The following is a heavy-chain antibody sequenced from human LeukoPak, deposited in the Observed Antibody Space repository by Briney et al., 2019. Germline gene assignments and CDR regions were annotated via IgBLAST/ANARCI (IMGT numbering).Heavy chain of an antibody. CDR3: ARVGYCSGGSCRFSYFDY. J-gene: IGHJ4*02. D-gene: IGHD2-15*01. V-gene: IGHV4-30-4*01. CDR1: GGSISSPDYY. CDR2: IYYSGGT. Sequence: TPSETLSLTCTVSGGSISSPDYYWSWIRQPPGKGLEWIGYIYYSGGTYYNPSLKSRVTMSIDTSKNHFSLKLSSVTAADTAVYFCARVGYCSGGSCRFSYFDYWGQGSLVTVSS.